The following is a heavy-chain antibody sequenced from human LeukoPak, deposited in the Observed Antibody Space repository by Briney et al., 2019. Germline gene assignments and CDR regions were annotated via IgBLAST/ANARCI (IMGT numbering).Heavy chain of an antibody. CDR2: ISAYNGNT. CDR3: ARDLPPGYCSSTSCYPCDY. CDR1: GYTFTNYA. J-gene: IGHJ4*02. V-gene: IGHV1-18*01. Sequence: ASVKVSCKASGYTFTNYAMHWVRQAPGQGLEWMGWISAYNGNTNYAQKLQGRVTMTTDTSTSTAYMELRSLRSDDTAVYYCARDLPPGYCSSTSCYPCDYWGQGTLVTVSS. D-gene: IGHD2-2*03.